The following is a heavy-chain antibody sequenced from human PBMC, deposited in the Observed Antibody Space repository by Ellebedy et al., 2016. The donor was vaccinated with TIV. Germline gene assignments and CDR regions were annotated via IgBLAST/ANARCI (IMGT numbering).Heavy chain of an antibody. J-gene: IGHJ6*03. CDR2: ISSSSSYI. CDR1: GFTFSSYS. Sequence: GESLKISXAASGFTFSSYSMNWVRQAPGNGLEWVSSISSSSSYIYYADSVKGRFTISRDNAKNSLYLQMNSLRAEDTAVYYCARRDGCSSTSCYTDYYMDVWGKGTTVTVSS. V-gene: IGHV3-21*01. D-gene: IGHD2-2*02. CDR3: ARRDGCSSTSCYTDYYMDV.